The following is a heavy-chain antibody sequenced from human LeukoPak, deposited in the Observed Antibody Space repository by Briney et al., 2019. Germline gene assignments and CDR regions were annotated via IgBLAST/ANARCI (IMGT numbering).Heavy chain of an antibody. J-gene: IGHJ6*03. CDR2: INPNSGGT. CDR3: ARESRGYCSSTSCPNYYYYYMDV. Sequence: ASVKVSCKASGYTFTGFYMHWVRQAPGQGLEWMGWINPNSGGTTYSQKFQGRVTMTRDTSISTAYMELSRLRSDDTAVYYCARESRGYCSSTSCPNYYYYYMDVWGKGTTVTISS. V-gene: IGHV1-2*02. CDR1: GYTFTGFY. D-gene: IGHD2-2*01.